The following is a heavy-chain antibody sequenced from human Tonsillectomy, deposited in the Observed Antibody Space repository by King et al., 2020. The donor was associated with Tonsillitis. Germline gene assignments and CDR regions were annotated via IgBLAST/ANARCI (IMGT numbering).Heavy chain of an antibody. CDR1: GYTFTGYY. Sequence: VQLVESGAEVKKPGASVKVSCKASGYTFTGYYMHWVRQAPGQGLEWMGWINPNSGGTNYAQKFQGRVTMTRDTSISTAYMELSRLRSDDTAVYYCARDLNPSIAAAGTGYWGQGTLVTVSS. J-gene: IGHJ4*02. V-gene: IGHV1-2*02. CDR3: ARDLNPSIAAAGTGY. D-gene: IGHD6-13*01. CDR2: INPNSGGT.